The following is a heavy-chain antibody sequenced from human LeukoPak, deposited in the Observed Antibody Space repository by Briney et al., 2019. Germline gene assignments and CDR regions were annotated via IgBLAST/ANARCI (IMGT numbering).Heavy chain of an antibody. D-gene: IGHD1-14*01. CDR1: GFTFSSYG. CDR3: ATIPRTNDY. Sequence: GSLRLSCAASGFTFSSYGMYWVRQAPGKGLEWVAFIRYDGKNKLYADSVKGRFTISRDNAKNSLYLQINSLRVEDTAVYYCATIPRTNDYWGQGTLVTVSS. CDR2: IRYDGKNK. V-gene: IGHV3-30*02. J-gene: IGHJ4*02.